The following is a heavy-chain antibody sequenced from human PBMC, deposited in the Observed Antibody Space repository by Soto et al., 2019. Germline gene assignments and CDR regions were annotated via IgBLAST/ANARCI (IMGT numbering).Heavy chain of an antibody. CDR3: VKEIAAAQ. CDR1: GFTFSNYW. V-gene: IGHV3-7*01. D-gene: IGHD6-25*01. Sequence: EVQLVESGGALVQPGGSLRLTCATSGFTFSNYWMTWVRQAPGKGLEWVANINKDGSQKSFVDSVKGRFTISRDNAKSSLYLQMNSLRAEDTAIYYWVKEIAAAQWGQGTLVPVSS. J-gene: IGHJ4*02. CDR2: INKDGSQK.